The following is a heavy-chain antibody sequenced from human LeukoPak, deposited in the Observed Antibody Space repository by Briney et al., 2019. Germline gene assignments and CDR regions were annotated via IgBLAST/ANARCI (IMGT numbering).Heavy chain of an antibody. J-gene: IGHJ6*03. CDR3: TSGGSSSFPHYYYYYMDV. D-gene: IGHD6-6*01. CDR1: GFTFSGSA. Sequence: PGGSLTLSCAASGFTFSGSAMHWVRQASGKGLEWVGRIRSKANSDATAYAASVKGRFTISRDDSKNTAYLQMNSLKTEDTAVYYCTSGGSSSFPHYYYYYMDVWGKGTTVTVSS. CDR2: IRSKANSDAT. V-gene: IGHV3-73*01.